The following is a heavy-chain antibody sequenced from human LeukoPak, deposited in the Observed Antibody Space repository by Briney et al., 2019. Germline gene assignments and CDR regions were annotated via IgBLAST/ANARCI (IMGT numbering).Heavy chain of an antibody. D-gene: IGHD3-10*01. CDR1: GYTFTSYD. CDR3: ARTLPFERFDP. CDR2: MNPNSGNT. J-gene: IGHJ5*02. V-gene: IGHV1-8*01. Sequence: ASVKVSCKASGYTFTSYDINWVRQATGQGLEWMGWMNPNSGNTGYAQKLQGRVTMTRNASISTAYMELSSLRSEDTAVYYCARTLPFERFDPWGQGTLVTVSS.